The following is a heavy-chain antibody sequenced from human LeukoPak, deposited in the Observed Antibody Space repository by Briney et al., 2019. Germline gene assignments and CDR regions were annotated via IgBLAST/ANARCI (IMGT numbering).Heavy chain of an antibody. Sequence: GGSLRLSCAASGFTFSSYAMSWVRQAPGKGLEWVSAISGSGGSTYYADSAKGRFTISRDNSKNTLYLQMNSLRAEDTAVYYCAKDHGYSSSWHMGVGYWGQGTLVTVSS. CDR2: ISGSGGST. CDR1: GFTFSSYA. CDR3: AKDHGYSSSWHMGVGY. D-gene: IGHD6-13*01. V-gene: IGHV3-23*01. J-gene: IGHJ4*02.